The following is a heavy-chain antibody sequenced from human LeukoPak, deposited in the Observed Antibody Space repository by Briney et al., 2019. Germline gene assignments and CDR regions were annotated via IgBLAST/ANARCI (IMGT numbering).Heavy chain of an antibody. J-gene: IGHJ4*02. Sequence: PGGSLRLSCAASGFTFSGSAMHWVRQASGKGLEWVCRIRSKANSYATAYAASVKGRFTISRDDSKNTAYLQMNSLKTEDTAVYYCTSDSNYDFWSPYFDYWGQGTLVTVSS. CDR2: IRSKANSYAT. CDR3: TSDSNYDFWSPYFDY. CDR1: GFTFSGSA. V-gene: IGHV3-73*01. D-gene: IGHD3-3*01.